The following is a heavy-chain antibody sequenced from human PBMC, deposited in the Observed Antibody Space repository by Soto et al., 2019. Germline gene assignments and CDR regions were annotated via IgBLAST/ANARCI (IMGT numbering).Heavy chain of an antibody. V-gene: IGHV1-18*01. CDR1: GYTFTSYG. D-gene: IGHD2-2*01. CDR2: ISAYNGNT. J-gene: IGHJ6*03. CDR3: ARGYCSSTSCYYYYYYMDV. Sequence: GASVKVSCKAAGYTFTSYGISWVRQAPGQGLEWMGWISAYNGNTNYAQKLQGRVTMTTDTSTSTAYMELRSLRSDDTAVYYCARGYCSSTSCYYYYYYMDVWGKGTTVTVSS.